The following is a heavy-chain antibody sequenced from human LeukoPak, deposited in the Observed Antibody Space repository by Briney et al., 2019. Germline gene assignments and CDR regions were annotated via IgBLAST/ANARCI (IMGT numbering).Heavy chain of an antibody. CDR2: IHHSGST. D-gene: IGHD2-2*01. Sequence: PSETLSLTCSVSGYSISSGYYWGWIRQPPGKGLEWIGSIHHSGSTYYNPSLESRVTISVDTSRNQFSLKLSSVTAVDTAVYYCARERYCTSTSCSKSYYYMDVWGKGTTVTVSS. J-gene: IGHJ6*03. CDR3: ARERYCTSTSCSKSYYYMDV. CDR1: GYSISSGYY. V-gene: IGHV4-38-2*02.